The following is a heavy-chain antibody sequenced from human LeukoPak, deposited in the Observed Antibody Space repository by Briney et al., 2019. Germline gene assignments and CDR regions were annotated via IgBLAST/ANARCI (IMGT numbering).Heavy chain of an antibody. CDR1: GGSISSYY. D-gene: IGHD3-22*01. CDR2: IYYSGST. V-gene: IGHV4-59*01. Sequence: SETLSLTCTVSGGSISSYYWGWIRQPPGKGLEWIGYIYYSGSTNYNPSLKSRVTISVDTSKNQFSLKLSSVTAADTAVYYCARDRSYYYDSSGYYDAFDIWGQGTMVTVSS. J-gene: IGHJ3*02. CDR3: ARDRSYYYDSSGYYDAFDI.